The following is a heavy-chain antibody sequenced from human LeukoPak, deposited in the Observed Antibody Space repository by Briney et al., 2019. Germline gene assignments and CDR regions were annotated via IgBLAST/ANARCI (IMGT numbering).Heavy chain of an antibody. CDR1: GYTFINFG. D-gene: IGHD1-26*01. V-gene: IGHV1-18*01. Sequence: ASVKVSCKTFGYTFINFGIAWVRQAPGQGLEWMAWISVYNSNTNYAQKFQGRVTVTRDTSMNTAYMELTTLTSDDTAVYYCAREARWDVKYFDNWGQGTLVTVSS. CDR2: ISVYNSNT. J-gene: IGHJ4*02. CDR3: AREARWDVKYFDN.